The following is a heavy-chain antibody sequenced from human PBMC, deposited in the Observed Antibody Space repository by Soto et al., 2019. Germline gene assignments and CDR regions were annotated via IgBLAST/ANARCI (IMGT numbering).Heavy chain of an antibody. D-gene: IGHD3-22*01. J-gene: IGHJ4*02. V-gene: IGHV6-1*01. CDR2: TYYRSKWYN. Sequence: SQTLSLTCAISGDSVSSNSAAWNWIRQSPSRGLEWLGRTYYRSKWYNDYAVSVKSRITINPDTSKNQFSLQLNPVTPEDTAVYYCARDRITMIKKAGPGGFDYWGQGTLVTVSS. CDR1: GDSVSSNSAA. CDR3: ARDRITMIKKAGPGGFDY.